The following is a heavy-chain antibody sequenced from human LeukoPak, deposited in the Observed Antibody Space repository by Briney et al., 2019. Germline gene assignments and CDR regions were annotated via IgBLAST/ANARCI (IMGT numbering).Heavy chain of an antibody. CDR2: IYHSGST. J-gene: IGHJ4*02. Sequence: PSGTLSLTCAVSGGSISSSNWWSWVRQPPGKGLEWIGEIYHSGSTNYNPSLKSRVTISVDTSKNQFSLKLSSVTAADTAVYYCARTRQVWYYYGSGSSSGFDYWGQGTLVTVSS. CDR3: ARTRQVWYYYGSGSSSGFDY. CDR1: GGSISSSNW. D-gene: IGHD3-10*01. V-gene: IGHV4-4*02.